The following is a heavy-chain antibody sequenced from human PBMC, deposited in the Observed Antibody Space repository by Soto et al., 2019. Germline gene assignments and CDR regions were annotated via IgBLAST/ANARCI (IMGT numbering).Heavy chain of an antibody. Sequence: EVQVFESGVGLVQPGVSLRLSCAASGFTFSDFAMSWVRQAPGKGLEWVSGIYGGGNGPHYADSVKGRVTISRDNSKNTLYLQMNSLRAEDTAVYYCAKMEGMDPWAYSFDYWGQGTLVTVSS. J-gene: IGHJ4*02. V-gene: IGHV3-23*01. CDR2: IYGGGNGP. CDR3: AKMEGMDPWAYSFDY. D-gene: IGHD2-2*03. CDR1: GFTFSDFA.